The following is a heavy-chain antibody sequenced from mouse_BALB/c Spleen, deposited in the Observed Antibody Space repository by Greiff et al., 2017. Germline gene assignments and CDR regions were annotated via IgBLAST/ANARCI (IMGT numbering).Heavy chain of an antibody. Sequence: VQLQQSGPELVKPGASVKMSCKASGYTFTSYVMHWVKQKPRQGLEWIGYINPYNDGTKYNEKFKGKATLTSDKSSSTAYMELSSLTSEDSAVYYCAKTGTAYAMDYWGQGTSVTVSS. J-gene: IGHJ4*01. CDR1: GYTFTSYV. CDR3: AKTGTAYAMDY. CDR2: INPYNDGT. D-gene: IGHD4-1*01. V-gene: IGHV1-14*01.